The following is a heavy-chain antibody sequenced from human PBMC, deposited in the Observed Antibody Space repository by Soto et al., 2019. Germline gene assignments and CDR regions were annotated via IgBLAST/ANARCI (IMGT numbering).Heavy chain of an antibody. CDR1: GGTFTNDA. CDR3: AREVVTETTLGYFDF. Sequence: QVHLVQSGAEVKKSGSSVRVSCTASGGTFTNDAISWVRQAPGQGLEWLGRIIPFFGTPDYSQSFQGRLTITADESTGTVYMDLRSLRSDDTAVYYCAREVVTETTLGYFDFWGQGTLVTVSS. J-gene: IGHJ4*02. V-gene: IGHV1-69*01. D-gene: IGHD2-21*02. CDR2: IIPFFGTP.